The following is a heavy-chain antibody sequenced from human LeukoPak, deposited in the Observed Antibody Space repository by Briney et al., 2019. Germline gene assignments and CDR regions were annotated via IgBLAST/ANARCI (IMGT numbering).Heavy chain of an antibody. V-gene: IGHV3-74*01. J-gene: IGHJ3*02. CDR1: GFTFSSYW. CDR3: AKSARIVVVVDAFDI. CDR2: INSDGSST. D-gene: IGHD3-22*01. Sequence: GGSLRLSCAASGFTFSSYWMHWVRQAPGKGLVWVSRINSDGSSTSYADSVKGRFTISRDNSKNTLYLQMNSLRAEDTAVYYCAKSARIVVVVDAFDIWGQGTMVTVYS.